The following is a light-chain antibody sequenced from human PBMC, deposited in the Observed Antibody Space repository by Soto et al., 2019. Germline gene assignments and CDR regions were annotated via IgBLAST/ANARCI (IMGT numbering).Light chain of an antibody. Sequence: EIVMTQSPATLSVSPGERATLSCRASQSVSSNLAWYQQKPGQAPRLLISGASTRATGIPARFSGSGSGTEFTLTISSLQSEDFAVYYCQQYNNWPPVTCGGGTKVEIK. J-gene: IGKJ4*01. CDR3: QQYNNWPPVT. CDR2: GAS. V-gene: IGKV3-15*01. CDR1: QSVSSN.